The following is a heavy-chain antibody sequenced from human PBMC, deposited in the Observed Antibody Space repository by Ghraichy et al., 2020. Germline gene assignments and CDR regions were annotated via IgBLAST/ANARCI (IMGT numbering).Heavy chain of an antibody. CDR1: EFTFSGYS. CDR3: ARGSRVVRFYYYDGMDV. CDR2: ITSSGRSK. D-gene: IGHD4-23*01. V-gene: IGHV3-48*02. J-gene: IGHJ6*02. Sequence: GESLRLSCVGSEFTFSGYSMNWVRQSPGKGLEWVSYITSSGRSKFYADSVKGRFTISRDNAQNSLYLQMNSLRDEDTAVYYCARGSRVVRFYYYDGMDVWGRGTTVTVSS.